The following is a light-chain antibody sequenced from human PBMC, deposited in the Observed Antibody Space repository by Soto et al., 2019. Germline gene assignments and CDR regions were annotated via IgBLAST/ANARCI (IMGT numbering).Light chain of an antibody. Sequence: QSVLAQPPSASGSPGQSVTISCTGTSSDVGDNYVSWYQQHLGKAPKLIIYEVTLRPSGVPDRYSGSKSGNTASLTVSGREADDETDEYLSAYAGSNTFGFGPGTKLTVL. J-gene: IGLJ1*01. CDR3: SAYAGSNTFG. V-gene: IGLV2-8*01. CDR2: EVT. CDR1: SSDVGDNY.